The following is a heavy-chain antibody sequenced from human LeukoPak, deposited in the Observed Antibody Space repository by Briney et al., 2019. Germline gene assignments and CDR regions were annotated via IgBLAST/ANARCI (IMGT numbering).Heavy chain of an antibody. CDR1: GGTFSIYG. CDR2: IIPPFGTG. J-gene: IGHJ6*03. D-gene: IGHD3-10*01. V-gene: IGHV1-69*05. Sequence: SVKVSCKASGGTFSIYGISWVRQAPGQGLEWMGGIIPPFGTGNYAQKFQGTVTITMDESTSTAYMEVSSLGSEDTAVYFCARGVLGRSHRSMDVWGKGTTVTVSS. CDR3: ARGVLGRSHRSMDV.